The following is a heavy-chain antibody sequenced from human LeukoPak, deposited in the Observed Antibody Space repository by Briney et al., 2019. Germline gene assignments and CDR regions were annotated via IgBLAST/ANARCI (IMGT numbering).Heavy chain of an antibody. CDR3: AKDPSPPYYYYYYMDV. V-gene: IGHV3-23*01. CDR2: VSGSGDNT. Sequence: GGSLRLSCAASGFTFFTYTMSWVRQTPGRRLEWVSAVSGSGDNTYYEDSMKGRFTVSRDNSKNTLYLQMNSLRAEDTAVYYCAKDPSPPYYYYYYMDVWGKGTTVTVSS. CDR1: GFTFFTYT. J-gene: IGHJ6*03.